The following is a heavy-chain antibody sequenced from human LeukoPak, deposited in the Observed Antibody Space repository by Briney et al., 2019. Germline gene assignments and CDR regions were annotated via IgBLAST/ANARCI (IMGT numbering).Heavy chain of an antibody. J-gene: IGHJ4*02. Sequence: GGSLRLSCAASGFIFSQYSMNWVRQAPGKGLEWISAVSGSGDRTYYAGSVKGRFTISRDNSKNIVYLRMNSLRAEDTAVYFCANSRGYGSGNLWGQGTLVTVSS. V-gene: IGHV3-23*01. CDR2: VSGSGDRT. D-gene: IGHD3-10*01. CDR3: ANSRGYGSGNL. CDR1: GFIFSQYS.